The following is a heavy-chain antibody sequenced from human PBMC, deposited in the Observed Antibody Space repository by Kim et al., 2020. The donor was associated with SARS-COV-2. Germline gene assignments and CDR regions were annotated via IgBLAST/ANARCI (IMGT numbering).Heavy chain of an antibody. J-gene: IGHJ4*02. Sequence: DRSEKYSVASIKARFTISRDNPKNSLYLQMNSRRAEDTAVYYCGRDYSDWGQGTLVTVSS. V-gene: IGHV3-7*01. CDR3: GRDYSD. D-gene: IGHD6-13*01. CDR2: DRSEK.